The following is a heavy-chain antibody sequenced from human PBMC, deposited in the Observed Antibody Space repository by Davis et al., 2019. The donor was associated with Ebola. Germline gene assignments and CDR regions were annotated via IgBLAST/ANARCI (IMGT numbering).Heavy chain of an antibody. Sequence: PSETLSLTCTVSGGSLSSSSYYWGWIRQPPAKGLEWIRSIYYSGSTYYNPSLKSRVTISVDTSKNQFSLKLSSVTAADTAVYYCARGGIAVAGYNWFDPWGQGTLVTVSS. D-gene: IGHD6-19*01. V-gene: IGHV4-39*07. J-gene: IGHJ5*02. CDR3: ARGGIAVAGYNWFDP. CDR2: IYYSGST. CDR1: GGSLSSSSYY.